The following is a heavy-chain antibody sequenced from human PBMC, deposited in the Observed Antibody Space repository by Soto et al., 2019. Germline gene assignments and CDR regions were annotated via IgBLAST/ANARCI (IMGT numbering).Heavy chain of an antibody. D-gene: IGHD5-12*01. Sequence: QVQLVQSGAEVKKPGSSVKVSCEASGGTFSSYAISWVRQAPGQGLEWMGGIIPIIGTANYAQKFQGRVTITADESTSTAYMELSSLRSEDTAVYYCAREGGYSGYAPKLFDYWGQGTLVTVSS. J-gene: IGHJ4*02. CDR3: AREGGYSGYAPKLFDY. V-gene: IGHV1-69*12. CDR1: GGTFSSYA. CDR2: IIPIIGTA.